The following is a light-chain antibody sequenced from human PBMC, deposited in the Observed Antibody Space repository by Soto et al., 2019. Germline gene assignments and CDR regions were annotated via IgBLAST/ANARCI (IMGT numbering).Light chain of an antibody. CDR3: QTWGTGIVV. CDR1: SGHSSYA. V-gene: IGLV4-69*01. Sequence: QSVLTQSPSASASLGASVRLTCTLSSGHSSYAIAWHQQQPEKGPRYLMKLNSDGSHSKGDGIPDRFSGSSSGAERYFTISSLQSEDEADYYCQTWGTGIVVFGGGTKLTV. J-gene: IGLJ2*01. CDR2: LNSDGSH.